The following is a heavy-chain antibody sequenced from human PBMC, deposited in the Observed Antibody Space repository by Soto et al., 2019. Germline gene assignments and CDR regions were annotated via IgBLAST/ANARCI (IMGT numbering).Heavy chain of an antibody. CDR2: IYYSGST. V-gene: IGHV4-61*01. CDR1: GGSVSSGSYY. J-gene: IGHJ6*02. D-gene: IGHD3-10*02. CDR3: ARDPLSSFAMDV. Sequence: SETLSFTCTVSGGSVSSGSYYWSWIRQPPGKGLEWIGYIYYSGSTNYNPSLKSRVTISVDTSKNQFSLKLSSVTAADTAVYYCARDPLSSFAMDVWGQGTTVTVSS.